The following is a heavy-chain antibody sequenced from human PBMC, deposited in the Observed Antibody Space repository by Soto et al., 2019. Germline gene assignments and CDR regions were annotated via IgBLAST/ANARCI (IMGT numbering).Heavy chain of an antibody. Sequence: EVQLVESGGGLVRPGGSLRLSCAASGFTFRSYWMHWVRQAPGKGLVWVSRMNEDGGTTDYADSVKGRFTISRDNAKNTLYLQMNSLRVEDTAVYYCASDLSGRADVWGQGTTVTGSS. J-gene: IGHJ6*02. V-gene: IGHV3-74*02. CDR1: GFTFRSYW. CDR3: ASDLSGRADV. D-gene: IGHD3-10*01. CDR2: MNEDGGTT.